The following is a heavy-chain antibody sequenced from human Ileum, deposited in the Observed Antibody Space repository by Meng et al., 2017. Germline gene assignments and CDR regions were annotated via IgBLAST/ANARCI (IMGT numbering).Heavy chain of an antibody. Sequence: QPQLQESGPGLVKPSAALALTCSVSGCSISTSGYYWGWIRQPPGKGLEWIGSIGHSGITYYTPSLKSRVTVSIDTSKSQFSLKLTSVTAADTAVYYCVRSSGWVRTGFDPWGQGTLVTVSS. D-gene: IGHD6-19*01. CDR3: VRSSGWVRTGFDP. J-gene: IGHJ5*02. CDR1: GCSISTSGYY. CDR2: IGHSGIT. V-gene: IGHV4-39*01.